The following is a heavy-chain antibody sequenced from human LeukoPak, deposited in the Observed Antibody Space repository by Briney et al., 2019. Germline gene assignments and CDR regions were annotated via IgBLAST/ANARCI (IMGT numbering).Heavy chain of an antibody. CDR3: ARGPRNDP. V-gene: IGHV1-8*01. D-gene: IGHD1-14*01. Sequence: ASVKVCCKTSGYPFTTWEINWVRQAAGQGLEWMGWVHPNSGSTAYAQKFQGRVTMTRDTSISTAYMELSGLRSDDTAVYFCARGPRNDPWGQGTLVTVSS. CDR2: VHPNSGST. J-gene: IGHJ5*02. CDR1: GYPFTTWE.